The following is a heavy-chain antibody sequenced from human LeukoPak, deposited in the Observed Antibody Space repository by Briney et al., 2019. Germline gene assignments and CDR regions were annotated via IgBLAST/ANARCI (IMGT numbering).Heavy chain of an antibody. CDR1: GYTFTDYY. CDR2: INPNSGGT. J-gene: IGHJ5*02. CDR3: ARGIAAAGGRWFDP. V-gene: IGHV1-2*02. Sequence: ASVKLSCKASGYTFTDYYMQWVRQAPGQGIEWMGWINPNSGGTNYAQQIQGRVTMTRDTSISTAYMALSNLRSDDTAVYSCARGIAAAGGRWFDPWGQGTLVTVSS. D-gene: IGHD6-13*01.